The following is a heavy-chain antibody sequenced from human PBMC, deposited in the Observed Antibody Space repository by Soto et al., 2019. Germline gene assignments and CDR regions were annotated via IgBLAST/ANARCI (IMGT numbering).Heavy chain of an antibody. D-gene: IGHD6-19*01. CDR2: IIPIFGTA. Sequence: QVQLVQSGAEVKKPGFSVKVSCKASGGTFSSYAISWVRQAPGQGLEWMGGIIPIFGTANYAQKFQGRVTITADESTSTAYMELSSLRSEDTAVYYCARGSSGLEGYYYGMDVWGQGTTVTVSS. CDR1: GGTFSSYA. J-gene: IGHJ6*02. V-gene: IGHV1-69*01. CDR3: ARGSSGLEGYYYGMDV.